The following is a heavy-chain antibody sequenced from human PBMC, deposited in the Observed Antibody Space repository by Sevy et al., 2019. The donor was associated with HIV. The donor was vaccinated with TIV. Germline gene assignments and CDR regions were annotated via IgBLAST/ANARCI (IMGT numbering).Heavy chain of an antibody. D-gene: IGHD3-9*01. Sequence: GGSLRLSCTASGFTFGDYAMSWFRQAPGKGLEWVGFIRSKAYGGTQEYAASVKGRFTNSRDDSKSIAYLQMNSLKTEDTAVYYCGVAKIYDILTGYYFPFDYWGQGTLVTVSS. J-gene: IGHJ4*02. V-gene: IGHV3-49*03. CDR2: IRSKAYGGTQ. CDR1: GFTFGDYA. CDR3: GVAKIYDILTGYYFPFDY.